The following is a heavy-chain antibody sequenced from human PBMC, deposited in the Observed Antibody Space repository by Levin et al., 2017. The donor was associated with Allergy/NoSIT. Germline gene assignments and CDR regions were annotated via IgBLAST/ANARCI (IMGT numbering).Heavy chain of an antibody. CDR2: INPNSGGT. J-gene: IGHJ5*02. Sequence: LEASVKVSCKASGYTFTGYYMHWVRQAPGQGLEWMGWINPNSGGTNYAQKFQGRVTMTRDTSISTAYMELSRLRSDDTAVYYCVVLGYCSSTSCRWFDPWGQGTLVTVSS. CDR1: GYTFTGYY. D-gene: IGHD2-2*01. V-gene: IGHV1-2*03. CDR3: VVLGYCSSTSCRWFDP.